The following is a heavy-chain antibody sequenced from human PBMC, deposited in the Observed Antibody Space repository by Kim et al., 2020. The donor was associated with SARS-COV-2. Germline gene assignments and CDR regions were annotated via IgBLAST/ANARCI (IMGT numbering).Heavy chain of an antibody. V-gene: IGHV1-46*04. J-gene: IGHJ4*02. D-gene: IGHD1-26*01. Sequence: EQKLQGRVTMTRDTSTSTVYMELSSLRSEDTAVYYCARERPSGSYYDYWGQGTLVTVSS. CDR3: ARERPSGSYYDY.